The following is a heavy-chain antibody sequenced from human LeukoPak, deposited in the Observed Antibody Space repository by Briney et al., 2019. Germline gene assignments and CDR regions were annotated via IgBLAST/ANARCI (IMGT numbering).Heavy chain of an antibody. D-gene: IGHD3-16*01. V-gene: IGHV3-7*03. CDR1: GFTLSTNA. CDR3: ARGGGLDV. Sequence: GGSLRLSCLTSGFTLSTNAMSWVCQAPGKGLEWVASINHNGNVNYYVDSVKGRFTISRDNAKNSLYLQMSNLRAEDTAVYFCARGGGLDVWGQGATVTVSS. J-gene: IGHJ6*02. CDR2: INHNGNVN.